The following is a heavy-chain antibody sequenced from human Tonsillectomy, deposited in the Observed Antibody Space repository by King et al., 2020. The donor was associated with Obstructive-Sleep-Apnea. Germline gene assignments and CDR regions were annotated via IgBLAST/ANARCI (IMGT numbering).Heavy chain of an antibody. CDR2: INPDTGDT. D-gene: IGHD5-12*01. V-gene: IGHV1-2*02. J-gene: IGHJ4*02. CDR1: GYTFSGYY. Sequence: VQLVQSGAEVKKPGASVKVSCKASGYTFSGYYMHWVRQAPGQGLEWMRWINPDTGDTNLAQNFQGRVTMTRDTSISTAYMELSRLRSDDTALYYCARNSGYDYYFDYWGQGTLATVSS. CDR3: ARNSGYDYYFDY.